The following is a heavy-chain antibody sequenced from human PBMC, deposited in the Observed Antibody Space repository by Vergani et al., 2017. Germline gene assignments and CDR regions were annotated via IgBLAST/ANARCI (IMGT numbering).Heavy chain of an antibody. J-gene: IGHJ6*02. D-gene: IGHD3-16*01. V-gene: IGHV4-39*01. Sequence: QVRLEESGPGLVKPSETLSLTCSVSGGSINPSSSFWGWIRQSPGKGLEWIGSINYSGSTYYNPSLKSRVSISVDTSKNQFSLKLSSVTAADSAVYYCARHDSGHYDSSYYGLDVWGQGTTVTVSS. CDR3: ARHDSGHYDSSYYGLDV. CDR2: INYSGST. CDR1: GGSINPSSSF.